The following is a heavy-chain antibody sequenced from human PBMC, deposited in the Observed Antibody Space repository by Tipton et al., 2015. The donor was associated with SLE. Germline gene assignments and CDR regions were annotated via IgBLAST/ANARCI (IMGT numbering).Heavy chain of an antibody. J-gene: IGHJ3*02. Sequence: SLRLSCAASGINFRNSIMHWVRQAPGKGLEWVAGLSFDGSEYYVDSVEGRLITSRDNSKNTLYLQMNSLRDEDTAVYYCVREGHTSGFAPAFDIWGRGTLVTVS. CDR1: GINFRNSI. V-gene: IGHV3-30*03. D-gene: IGHD6-25*01. CDR2: LSFDGSE. CDR3: VREGHTSGFAPAFDI.